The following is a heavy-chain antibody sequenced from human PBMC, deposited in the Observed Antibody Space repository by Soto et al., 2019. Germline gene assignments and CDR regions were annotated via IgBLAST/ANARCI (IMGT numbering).Heavy chain of an antibody. Sequence: GGSLRLSCAASGFTFSSYAMHWVRQAPGKGLEWVAVISYDGSNKYYADSVKGRFTISRDNSKNTLYLQMNSLRAEDTAVYYCARDAQGYSGSYPNYFDYWGQGTLVTVSS. V-gene: IGHV3-30-3*01. J-gene: IGHJ4*02. D-gene: IGHD1-26*01. CDR3: ARDAQGYSGSYPNYFDY. CDR1: GFTFSSYA. CDR2: ISYDGSNK.